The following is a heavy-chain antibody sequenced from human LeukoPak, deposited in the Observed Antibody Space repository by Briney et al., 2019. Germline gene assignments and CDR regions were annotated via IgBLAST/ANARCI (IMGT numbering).Heavy chain of an antibody. CDR1: GGSISSGDYY. Sequence: PSETLSLTCTVSGGSISSGDYYWSWIRQPPGKGLEWIGYIYYSGSTNYNPSLKRRVTISVDTSKNQFSLKLSSVTAADTAVYYCARVGPTHAFDIRGQGTMVTVSS. CDR2: IYYSGST. CDR3: ARVGPTHAFDI. J-gene: IGHJ3*02. V-gene: IGHV4-61*08.